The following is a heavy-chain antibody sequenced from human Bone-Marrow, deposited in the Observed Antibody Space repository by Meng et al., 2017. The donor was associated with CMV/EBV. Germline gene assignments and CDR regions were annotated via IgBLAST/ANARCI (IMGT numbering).Heavy chain of an antibody. Sequence: SGYTFTSYDGHWVRQAPGQGLEWMGWLSPSSGNTGYTQKFQGRGTMTRNTSITTADLELRSLRYDDTAVYYCGRVVFWGGQATDDFDYWGQGTLVTVSS. CDR2: LSPSSGNT. J-gene: IGHJ4*02. CDR1: GYTFTSYD. CDR3: GRVVFWGGQATDDFDY. D-gene: IGHD3-3*01. V-gene: IGHV1-8*01.